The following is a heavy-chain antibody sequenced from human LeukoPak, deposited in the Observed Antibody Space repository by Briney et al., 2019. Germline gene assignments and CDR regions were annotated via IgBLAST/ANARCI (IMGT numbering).Heavy chain of an antibody. D-gene: IGHD7-27*01. V-gene: IGHV4-34*01. CDR1: GESLSVYY. Sequence: SETLSLPCAVYGESLSVYYWRWIRQPPGKGREWIGEINHSGSTNYNPSLKSRVSISVDTSKNQCSLKLSSVTAADTAVYYCARGWGYYYYYMDVWGKGTTVTVSS. CDR2: INHSGST. CDR3: ARGWGYYYYYMDV. J-gene: IGHJ6*03.